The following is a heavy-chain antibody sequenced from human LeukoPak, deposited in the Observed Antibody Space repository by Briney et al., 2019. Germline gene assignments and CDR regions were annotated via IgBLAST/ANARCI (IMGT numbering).Heavy chain of an antibody. J-gene: IGHJ4*02. CDR3: ARGGDWLVY. CDR2: VYYSGTT. Sequence: PSETLSLTCSVSGGSISLSYYYWGWIRQPPGKALEWIGSVYYSGTTSYNPSLKSRVTMSVDTSKNQFSLKLSSVTAADTAVYYCARGGDWLVYWGQGTLVTVSS. V-gene: IGHV4-39*07. D-gene: IGHD3-9*01. CDR1: GGSISLSYYY.